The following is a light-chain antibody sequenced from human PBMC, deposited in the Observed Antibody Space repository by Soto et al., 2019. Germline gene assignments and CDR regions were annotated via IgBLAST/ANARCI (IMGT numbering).Light chain of an antibody. V-gene: IGKV2D-29*01. CDR1: QSVMQSDGKTS. Sequence: DVVMTQTPLSLSVTPVQPASISCKSSQSVMQSDGKTSLYWYLQKPGQPPQLLIYELSNRFAGVPARFTGSGSGTDFTLKISGVEAEHVGVYYCMPTIEPPLTFGGGTQVAIK. CDR3: MPTIEPPLT. J-gene: IGKJ4*01. CDR2: ELS.